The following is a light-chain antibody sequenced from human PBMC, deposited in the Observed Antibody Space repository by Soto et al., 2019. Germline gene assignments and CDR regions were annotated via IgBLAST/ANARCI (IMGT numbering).Light chain of an antibody. CDR2: EVN. CDR3: RSYAGNNLLL. J-gene: IGLJ2*01. V-gene: IGLV2-8*01. CDR1: SSDIGAY. Sequence: QSALTQPPSASGSPGQSVTFSCTGTSSDIGAYVSWYQHHPGKAPKLVISEVNKRPSGVPDRFSGSKSGNTASLTVSGLQAEDEADYYCRSYAGNNLLLIGGGTKVTVL.